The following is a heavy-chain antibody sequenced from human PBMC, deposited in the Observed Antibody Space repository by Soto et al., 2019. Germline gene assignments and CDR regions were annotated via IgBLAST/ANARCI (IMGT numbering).Heavy chain of an antibody. J-gene: IGHJ4*02. D-gene: IGHD3-3*01. V-gene: IGHV3-13*05. Sequence: PGGSLRLSCAASGFTFSSYDMHWVRQATGKGLEWVSAIGTAGDPYYPGSVKGRFTISRENAESSLYLQMNSLRDEDTAVYFCARDFGHGYYLDYWGRGTLVTVSS. CDR2: IGTAGDP. CDR3: ARDFGHGYYLDY. CDR1: GFTFSSYD.